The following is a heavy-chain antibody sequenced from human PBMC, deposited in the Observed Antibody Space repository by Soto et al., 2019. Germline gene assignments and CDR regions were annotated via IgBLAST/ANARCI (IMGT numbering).Heavy chain of an antibody. Sequence: GGSLRLSCAASGSTFSSYGMHWVRQAPGKGLEWVALISYDGSNTYYADSVKGRFTISRDNSKNTLYLQMNSLRAEDTAIYYCARDGIMYYDFWSGLNWFDTWGQGTLVTVSS. D-gene: IGHD3-3*01. CDR2: ISYDGSNT. CDR1: GSTFSSYG. CDR3: ARDGIMYYDFWSGLNWFDT. V-gene: IGHV3-30*03. J-gene: IGHJ5*01.